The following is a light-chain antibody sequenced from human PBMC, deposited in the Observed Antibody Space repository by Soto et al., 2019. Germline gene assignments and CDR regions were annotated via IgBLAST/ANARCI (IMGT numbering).Light chain of an antibody. CDR2: DAS. V-gene: IGKV1-5*01. CDR1: QSISSW. CDR3: QQYNSYSL. Sequence: IQMTQSPATLAASVGDRVTITCRASQSISSWLAWYQQKPGKAPKLLIYDASSLESGVPSRFSGSGSGTEFTLTINSLQPDDFATYYCQQYNSYSLFGGGTKVDIK. J-gene: IGKJ4*01.